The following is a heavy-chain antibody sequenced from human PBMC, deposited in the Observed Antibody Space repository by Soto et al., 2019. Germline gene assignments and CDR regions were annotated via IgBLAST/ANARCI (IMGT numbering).Heavy chain of an antibody. V-gene: IGHV4-34*01. J-gene: IGHJ6*02. CDR1: CRSFSGYY. D-gene: IGHD3-9*01. CDR3: ARGRSRGGLVICYSYGMGV. CDR2: INHSGST. Sequence: SETLSLTCAVYCRSFSGYYWSWIRQPPGKGLEWIGGINHSGSTNYNPSLTSRVTISVDPSKNQFSLKLSSVTAADAAVYYCARGRSRGGLVICYSYGMGVWGQGTTVTVSS.